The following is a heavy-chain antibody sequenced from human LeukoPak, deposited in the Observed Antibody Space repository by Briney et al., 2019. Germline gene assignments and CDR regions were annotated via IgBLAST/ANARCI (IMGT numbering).Heavy chain of an antibody. V-gene: IGHV3-30-3*01. CDR3: AAIGWGSNILAGYGP. Sequence: PGGSLRLSCAASGFTFSSYAMHWVRQAPGKGLEWVAVISYDGSNKYYADSVKGRFTISRDNSKNTLYLQMNSLRAEDTAVYYCAAIGWGSNILAGYGPWGQGTLVTVYS. CDR2: ISYDGSNK. D-gene: IGHD3-9*01. J-gene: IGHJ5*02. CDR1: GFTFSSYA.